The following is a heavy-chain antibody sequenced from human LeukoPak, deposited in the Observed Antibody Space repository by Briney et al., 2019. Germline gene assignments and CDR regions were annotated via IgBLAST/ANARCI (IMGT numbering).Heavy chain of an antibody. V-gene: IGHV4-59*11. J-gene: IGHJ6*03. Sequence: PSETLSLTCTVSGGSIISSHYWSWIRQPPGRGLEWIGYTYHSGSTNYNPSLRSRVTISVDTSKKQFSLKLRSVTAADTAVYYCARAPNTGNDYYYHLDVWGKGTTVTVSS. CDR1: GGSIISSHY. D-gene: IGHD1-14*01. CDR2: TYHSGST. CDR3: ARAPNTGNDYYYHLDV.